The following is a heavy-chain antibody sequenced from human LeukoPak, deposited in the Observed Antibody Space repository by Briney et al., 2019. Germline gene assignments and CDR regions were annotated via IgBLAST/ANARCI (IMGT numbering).Heavy chain of an antibody. D-gene: IGHD6-19*01. CDR1: GFAFGSEA. Sequence: GGSLRLSCAVSGFAFGSEAMSWVRQSPARGLEWVASISPGGGTTYYADYVKGRFTISRDNSKNSLFVQMNSLRAEDTAIYYCAKSRGIYDNSGWRTYDYWGQGTLVTVSS. V-gene: IGHV3-23*01. CDR2: ISPGGGTT. J-gene: IGHJ4*02. CDR3: AKSRGIYDNSGWRTYDY.